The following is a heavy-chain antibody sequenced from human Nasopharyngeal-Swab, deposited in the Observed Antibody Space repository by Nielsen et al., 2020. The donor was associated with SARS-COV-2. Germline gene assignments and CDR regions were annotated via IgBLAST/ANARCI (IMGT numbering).Heavy chain of an antibody. CDR2: VYYSGST. CDR3: ARPKNSYYYGMDV. CDR1: GGSISSSGYY. Sequence: SETLSLTCTVSGGSISSSGYYWGWIRQPPGKGLEWIGNVYYSGSTYYNPSLKSRVTMSVDTSKNQFSLKLSSVTAADTAVYYCARPKNSYYYGMDVWGQGTTVTVSS. D-gene: IGHD2/OR15-2a*01. V-gene: IGHV4-39*01. J-gene: IGHJ6*02.